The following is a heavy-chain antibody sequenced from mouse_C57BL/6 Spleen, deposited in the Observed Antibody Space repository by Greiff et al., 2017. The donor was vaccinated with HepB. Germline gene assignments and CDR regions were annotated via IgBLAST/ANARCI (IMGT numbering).Heavy chain of an antibody. CDR2: INPSSGYT. CDR3: ARSSITTVVAEGSYAMDY. J-gene: IGHJ4*01. CDR1: GYTFTSYT. V-gene: IGHV1-4*01. Sequence: QVHVKQSGAELARPGASVKMSCKASGYTFTSYTMHWVKQRPGQGLEWIGYINPSSGYTKYNQKFKDKATLTADKSSSTAYMQLSSLTSEDSAVYYCARSSITTVVAEGSYAMDYWGQGTSVTVSS. D-gene: IGHD1-1*01.